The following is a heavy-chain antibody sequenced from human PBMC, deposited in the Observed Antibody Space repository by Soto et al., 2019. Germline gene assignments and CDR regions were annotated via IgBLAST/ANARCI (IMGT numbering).Heavy chain of an antibody. D-gene: IGHD3-10*01. CDR3: ARGPAMVRGVTDNWFDP. V-gene: IGHV3-48*01. CDR2: ISSSSSTT. Sequence: GGSLRLSCAASGFTFSSYSMNWVRQAPGKGLEWVSYISSSSSTTYYADSVKGRFTISRDNAKNSLYLQMNSLRAEDTAVYYCARGPAMVRGVTDNWFDPWGQGTPVTVSS. CDR1: GFTFSSYS. J-gene: IGHJ5*02.